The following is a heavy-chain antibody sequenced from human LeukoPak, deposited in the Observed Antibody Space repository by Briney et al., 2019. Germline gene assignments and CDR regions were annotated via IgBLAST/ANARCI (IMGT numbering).Heavy chain of an antibody. Sequence: PGGSLRLSCAASGFTFSTYPMHGVGQAPGKGLEWVSVISYEGRYKHSAGSVKGRFTISRDNSKDTLYLQMDRLPTDHTAIYDCPRDQTGRAADYYFDYWGQGTLVTVPS. J-gene: IGHJ4*02. CDR3: PRDQTGRAADYYFDY. V-gene: IGHV3-30*04. CDR2: ISYEGRYK. D-gene: IGHD6-13*01. CDR1: GFTFSTYP.